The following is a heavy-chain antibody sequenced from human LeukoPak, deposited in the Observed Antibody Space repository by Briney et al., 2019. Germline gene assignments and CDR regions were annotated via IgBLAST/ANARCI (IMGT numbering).Heavy chain of an antibody. J-gene: IGHJ3*02. V-gene: IGHV4-38-2*02. CDR1: GYSISSGCY. CDR3: AREYSAFEI. CDR2: IHYSGAI. D-gene: IGHD1-1*01. Sequence: ASETLSLTCTVSGYSISSGCYWGWIRQPPGKGLEWIGYIHYSGAISYNPSLNSRVTVSVDTSKNQLSLKPNSVTAADTAVYYCAREYSAFEIWGPGTMVTVSS.